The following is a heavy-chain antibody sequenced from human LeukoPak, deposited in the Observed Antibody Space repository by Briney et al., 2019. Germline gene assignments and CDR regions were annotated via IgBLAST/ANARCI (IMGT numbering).Heavy chain of an antibody. CDR3: ARDRVPTPYNWFEP. J-gene: IGHJ5*02. Sequence: GGSLRLSCAASGFTFSDYAMAWVRQAPGKGLEWVSSISGSGGTTYYADSVKGRFTISRDNHMNTLYLQMDILRAEDTAVYHCARDRVPTPYNWFEPWGQGTLVTVSS. V-gene: IGHV3-23*01. D-gene: IGHD4/OR15-4a*01. CDR2: ISGSGGTT. CDR1: GFTFSDYA.